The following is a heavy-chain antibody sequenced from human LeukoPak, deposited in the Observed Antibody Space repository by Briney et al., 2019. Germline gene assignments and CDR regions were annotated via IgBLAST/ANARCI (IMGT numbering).Heavy chain of an antibody. CDR1: GYTFTSYG. V-gene: IGHV1-69*05. CDR3: ARGLSGSRTTHFDY. Sequence: SVKVSCKASGYTFTSYGISWVRQAPGQGLEWMGGIIPIFGTANYAQKFQGRVTITTDESTSTAYKELSSLRSEDTAVYYCARGLSGSRTTHFDYWGQGTLVTVSS. D-gene: IGHD1-26*01. J-gene: IGHJ4*02. CDR2: IIPIFGTA.